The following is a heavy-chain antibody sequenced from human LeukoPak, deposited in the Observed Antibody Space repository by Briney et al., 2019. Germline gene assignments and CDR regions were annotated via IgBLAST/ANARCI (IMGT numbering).Heavy chain of an antibody. J-gene: IGHJ6*02. CDR2: FDPEDGET. D-gene: IGHD2-2*01. V-gene: IGHV1-24*01. Sequence: FDPEDGETIYAQKFQGRVTMTEDTSTDTAYMELSSLRSEDTAVYYCATSTVPADYYYGMDVWGQGTTVTVSS. CDR3: ATSTVPADYYYGMDV.